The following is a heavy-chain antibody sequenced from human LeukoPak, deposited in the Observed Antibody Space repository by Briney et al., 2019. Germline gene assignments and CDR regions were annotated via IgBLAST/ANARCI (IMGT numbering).Heavy chain of an antibody. CDR1: GGPISTYY. CDR3: ARKRTGDQGYYFDY. V-gene: IGHV4-59*01. J-gene: IGHJ4*02. CDR2: NYYSGST. D-gene: IGHD1-1*01. Sequence: PSETLSLTCTVSGGPISTYYWSWIRQPPGKGLEWIGYNYYSGSTNYNPSLKTRVTISVDTSKNQFSLKVSSVTAADTAVYYCARKRTGDQGYYFDYWGQGTLVTVSS.